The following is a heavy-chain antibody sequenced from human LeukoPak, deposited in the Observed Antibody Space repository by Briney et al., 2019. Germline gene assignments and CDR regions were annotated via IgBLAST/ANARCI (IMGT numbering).Heavy chain of an antibody. CDR2: ISNDGSHK. J-gene: IGHJ4*02. CDR1: EFTFGSFA. V-gene: IGHV3-30*04. D-gene: IGHD6-19*01. CDR3: ARGMAVALGSFAS. Sequence: PERSLRLSCAAPEFTFGSFAMHWVRQAPGKGLEWVAIISNDGSHKYYADSVKGRFTIFRDNSKRMLYLQMNSLRAEDTAVYYCARGMAVALGSFASWGQGTLVTVSS.